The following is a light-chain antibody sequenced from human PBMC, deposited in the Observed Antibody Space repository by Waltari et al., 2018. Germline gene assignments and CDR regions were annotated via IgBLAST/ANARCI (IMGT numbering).Light chain of an antibody. CDR1: QTVRTTY. CDR2: GAS. Sequence: EMVLTQSPVTLSLSPGERATLSCRASQTVRTTYLAWYQQKPGQPPTLLIYGASSRATGIPDRFSGSGSGTDFSLTISSLEPEDFAVYYCQQYDISPLTFGGGTKVEIK. V-gene: IGKV3-20*01. J-gene: IGKJ4*01. CDR3: QQYDISPLT.